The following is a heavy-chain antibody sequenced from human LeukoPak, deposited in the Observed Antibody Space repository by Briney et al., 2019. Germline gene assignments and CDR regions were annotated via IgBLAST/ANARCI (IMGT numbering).Heavy chain of an antibody. V-gene: IGHV1-69*05. CDR2: IIPIFGTA. Sequence: SVKVSCKASGGTFSSYAISWVRQAPGQGLEWMGRIIPIFGTANYAQKFQGGVTITTDESTSTAYMELSSLRSEDTAVYYCASPRDGYNSYYFDYWGQGTLVTVSS. CDR1: GGTFSSYA. D-gene: IGHD5-24*01. CDR3: ASPRDGYNSYYFDY. J-gene: IGHJ4*02.